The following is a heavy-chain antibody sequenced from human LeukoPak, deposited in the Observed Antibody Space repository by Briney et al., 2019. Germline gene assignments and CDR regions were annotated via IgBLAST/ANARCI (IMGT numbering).Heavy chain of an antibody. CDR3: ARGETGSSGYDWVY. D-gene: IGHD5-12*01. J-gene: IGHJ4*02. CDR1: GFTFSSYS. Sequence: GGSLRLSCVGSGFTFSSYSMNWVRQAPGQGLEWVSSISSESAYILYADLVKGRFTTSRDNAKNSLYLHLDSLRAEDTAVYYCARGETGSSGYDWVYWGQGAPVTVSS. CDR2: ISSESAYI. V-gene: IGHV3-21*01.